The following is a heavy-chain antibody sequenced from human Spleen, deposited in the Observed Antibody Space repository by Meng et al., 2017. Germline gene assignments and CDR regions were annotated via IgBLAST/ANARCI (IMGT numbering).Heavy chain of an antibody. D-gene: IGHD6-19*01. CDR1: GGSFIGYD. CDR3: VEGSGWYNY. Sequence: QMQLQQGGAGLLKPSETLSLPCAVYGGSFIGYDWTWVRQPPGKGLEWIGEINHSGSSNYNPSLKSRVTISVDTAKNQLSLKLSSVTAADTAVYYCVEGSGWYNYWGQGT. V-gene: IGHV4-34*01. J-gene: IGHJ4*02. CDR2: INHSGSS.